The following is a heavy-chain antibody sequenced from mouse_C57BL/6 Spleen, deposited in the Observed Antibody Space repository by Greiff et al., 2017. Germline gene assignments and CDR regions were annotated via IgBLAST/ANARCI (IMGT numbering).Heavy chain of an antibody. D-gene: IGHD2-3*01. Sequence: QVQLQQPGAELVKPGASVKMSCKASGYTFTSYWITWVKQMPGQGLEWIGDIYPGSGSTNYNEKFKSKATLTVDTSSSTAYMQLSSLTSEDSAVYYCAREGDDGYYLDYWGQGTTLTVSS. CDR1: GYTFTSYW. CDR3: AREGDDGYYLDY. CDR2: IYPGSGST. V-gene: IGHV1-55*01. J-gene: IGHJ2*01.